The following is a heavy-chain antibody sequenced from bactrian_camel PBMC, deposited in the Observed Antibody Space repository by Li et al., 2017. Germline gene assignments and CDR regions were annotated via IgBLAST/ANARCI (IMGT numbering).Heavy chain of an antibody. Sequence: HVQLVESGGGSVQAGGSLRLSCGYTYNEGDMAWFRQAPGKEREGVATITNIGGTKYLDSVQGRFIISRDNAKNTVYLQMNSLKPEDTAVHYCVRDALWLARYYSTNDWAYWGQGTQVTVS. CDR2: ITNIGGT. CDR3: VRDALWLARYYSTNDWAY. D-gene: IGHD4*01. V-gene: IGHV3S53*01. J-gene: IGHJ4*01. CDR1: YTYNEGD.